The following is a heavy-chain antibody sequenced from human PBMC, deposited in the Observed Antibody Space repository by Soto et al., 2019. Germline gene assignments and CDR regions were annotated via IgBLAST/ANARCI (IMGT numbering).Heavy chain of an antibody. V-gene: IGHV4-39*01. CDR3: ARLMVTWFDP. CDR1: GGSISSSSYY. J-gene: IGHJ5*02. D-gene: IGHD5-18*01. CDR2: IYYSGST. Sequence: QLQLQESGPGLVKPSETLSLTCTVSGGSISSSSYYWGWIRQPPGKGLEWIGRIYYSGSTYYNPSLRARFPMTVDTSKNQFSLTLSSGTAADPAGYYCARLMVTWFDPVGQGTLVTVSS.